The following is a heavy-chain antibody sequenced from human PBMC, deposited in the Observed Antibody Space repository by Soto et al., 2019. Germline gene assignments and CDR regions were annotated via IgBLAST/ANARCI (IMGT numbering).Heavy chain of an antibody. Sequence: SGPTLVNPTQTLTLTCSFSGFSLSTSRVGVAWIRQPPGKALEWLAIIYWDDDRRCSPSLKTRLAIPKDTSKNQLVLTMTNLDPGDTGTYYCAPIMLMWGGVSALDAFDMWGEGTMVTVSS. D-gene: IGHD3-16*01. V-gene: IGHV2-5*02. CDR2: IYWDDDR. CDR3: APIMLMWGGVSALDAFDM. J-gene: IGHJ3*02. CDR1: GFSLSTSRVG.